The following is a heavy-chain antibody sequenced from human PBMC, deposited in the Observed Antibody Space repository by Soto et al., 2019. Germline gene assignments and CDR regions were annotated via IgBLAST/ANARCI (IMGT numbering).Heavy chain of an antibody. CDR2: ISYDGSNK. CDR1: GFTFSSYG. Sequence: QVQLVESGGGVVQPGRSLRLSCAASGFTFSSYGMHWVRQAPGKGLEWVAVISYDGSNKYYADSVKGRFTISRDNSKNTLYLQMNSLRAEDTAVYYRVLGYCSGGSCYVHYYGMDVWGQGTTVTVSS. V-gene: IGHV3-30*03. D-gene: IGHD2-15*01. CDR3: VLGYCSGGSCYVHYYGMDV. J-gene: IGHJ6*02.